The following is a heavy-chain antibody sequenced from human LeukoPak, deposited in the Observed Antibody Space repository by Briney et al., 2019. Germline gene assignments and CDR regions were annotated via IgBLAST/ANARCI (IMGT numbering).Heavy chain of an antibody. CDR2: ISSSGSTI. CDR1: GFTFSSHE. J-gene: IGHJ4*02. CDR3: ARGGGSWYGIDY. Sequence: PGGSLRLSCAASGFTFSSHEMNWVRQAPGKGLEWVSYISSSGSTIYYADSVKGRFTISRDNAKNSLYLQMNSLRAEDTAVYYCARGGGSWYGIDYWGQGTLVTVSS. D-gene: IGHD6-13*01. V-gene: IGHV3-48*03.